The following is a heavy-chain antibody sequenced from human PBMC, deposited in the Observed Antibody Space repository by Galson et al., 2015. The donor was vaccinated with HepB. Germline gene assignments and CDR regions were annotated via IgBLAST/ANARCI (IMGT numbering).Heavy chain of an antibody. J-gene: IGHJ4*02. CDR3: ARWGYGPFDY. CDR2: ISYDGSNK. Sequence: SLRLSCAASGFTFSSYAMHWVRQAPGKGLEWVAVISYDGSNKYYADSVKGRFTISRDNSKNTLYLQMNSLRAEDTAVYYCARWGYGPFDYWGQGTLVTVSS. V-gene: IGHV3-30-3*01. D-gene: IGHD5-18*01. CDR1: GFTFSSYA.